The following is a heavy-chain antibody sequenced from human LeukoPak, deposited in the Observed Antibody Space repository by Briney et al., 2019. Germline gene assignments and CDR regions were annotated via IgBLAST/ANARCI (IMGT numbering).Heavy chain of an antibody. D-gene: IGHD2-15*01. V-gene: IGHV1-69*04. CDR2: IISILGIA. CDR1: GGTFSSYA. J-gene: IGHJ3*02. Sequence: SVKISCKAPGGTFSSYAISWVRQAPGQGLEWLGRIISILGIANYAQKFQGRVTITADKSTSTAYMELSSLRSEDTAVYYCARDPCSGGSCYESDAFDIWGQGTMVTVSS. CDR3: ARDPCSGGSCYESDAFDI.